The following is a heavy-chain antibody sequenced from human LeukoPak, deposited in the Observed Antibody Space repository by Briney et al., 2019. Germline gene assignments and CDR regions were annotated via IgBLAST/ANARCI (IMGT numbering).Heavy chain of an antibody. Sequence: GASVKVSCKASGGTFSSYAISWVRQAPGQGLEWMGGIIPIFGTANYAQKFQGRVTITTDESTSTAYMELSSLRSEDTAVYYCAIAPTYGDYLYNWFDPWGQGTLVTVSS. V-gene: IGHV1-69*05. CDR1: GGTFSSYA. D-gene: IGHD4-17*01. J-gene: IGHJ5*02. CDR2: IIPIFGTA. CDR3: AIAPTYGDYLYNWFDP.